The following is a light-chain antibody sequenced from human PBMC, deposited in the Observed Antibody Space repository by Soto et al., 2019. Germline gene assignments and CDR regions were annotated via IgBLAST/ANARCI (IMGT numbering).Light chain of an antibody. CDR1: QSVSSF. CDR3: QQRSSWPPT. CDR2: DAS. V-gene: IGKV3-11*01. J-gene: IGKJ1*01. Sequence: EIVLTQSPGTLSLSPGERATLSCRASQSVSSFLAWYQQKPGQAPRLLIYDASSRAPGVPPRFSASGSGTDFTLTISTLEPEDFAVYYCQQRSSWPPTFGQGTKVDI.